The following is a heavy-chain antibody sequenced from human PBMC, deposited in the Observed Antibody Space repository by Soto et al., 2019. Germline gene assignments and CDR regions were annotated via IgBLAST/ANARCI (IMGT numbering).Heavy chain of an antibody. V-gene: IGHV3-48*01. D-gene: IGHD2-15*01. J-gene: IGHJ4*02. Sequence: GGSLRLSCAASGFTFSNYNMNWVRQAPGEGLAWVSFISTSSSTIYYADSVKGRFTTSRDNAKNSLYLEMNSLRADDTAVSFCGSDHSCNYSYCWGPGTLCAVAS. CDR3: GSDHSCNYSYC. CDR2: ISTSSSTI. CDR1: GFTFSNYN.